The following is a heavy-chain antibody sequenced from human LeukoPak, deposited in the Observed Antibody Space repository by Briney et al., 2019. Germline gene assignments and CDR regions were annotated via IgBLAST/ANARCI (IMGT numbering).Heavy chain of an antibody. CDR1: GFTFSDYA. D-gene: IGHD3-3*01. CDR2: ISYDGSNK. CDR3: ARATYYDYWSGYYGAFDY. Sequence: GGSLRLSCAASGFTFSDYAMHWVRQAPGKGLEWVALISYDGSNKYYADSVKGRFTISRDNFKNTLYLQTNSVRAEDTAVYYCARATYYDYWSGYYGAFDYWGQGTLVTVSS. V-gene: IGHV3-30*04. J-gene: IGHJ4*02.